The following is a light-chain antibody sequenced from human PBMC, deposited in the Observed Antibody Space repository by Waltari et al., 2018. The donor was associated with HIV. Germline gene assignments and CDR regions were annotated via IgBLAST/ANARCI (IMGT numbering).Light chain of an antibody. V-gene: IGLV2-14*01. CDR1: NSDSGASAY. CDR3: ASLSNNLNLVV. CDR2: DVK. Sequence: QSALSQPASVSGSPGQSITISCNGTNSDSGASAYDSWYQIFPDRAPRLLIYDVKKRPSGVSSRFSGSKAANTASLTISGLQLEDEAHFYCASLSNNLNLVVFGGGTHLTVL. J-gene: IGLJ2*01.